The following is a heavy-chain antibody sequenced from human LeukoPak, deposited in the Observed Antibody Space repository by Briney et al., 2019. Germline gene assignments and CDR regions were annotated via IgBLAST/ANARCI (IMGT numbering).Heavy chain of an antibody. J-gene: IGHJ4*02. V-gene: IGHV3-21*01. Sequence: GGSLRLSCAASGFTFSSYSMNWVRQAPGKGLEWVSYISSSSSYIYYADSVKGRFTISRDNAKNSLYLQMNSLRAEDTAVHYCARDRGTMVVAMDYWGQGTLVTVSS. CDR1: GFTFSSYS. CDR2: ISSSSSYI. D-gene: IGHD4/OR15-4a*01. CDR3: ARDRGTMVVAMDY.